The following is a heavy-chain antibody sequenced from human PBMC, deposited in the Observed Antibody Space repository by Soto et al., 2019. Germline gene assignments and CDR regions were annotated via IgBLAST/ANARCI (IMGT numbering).Heavy chain of an antibody. CDR3: ARGADYYDNSGYYPYFAY. CDR1: GFTVSSNY. V-gene: IGHV3-66*01. CDR2: IYSGGRT. Sequence: PGVSLSLSFAVSGFTVSSNYMSWVRQAPGKGLEWVSVIYSGGRTYYADSVKGRFSISRDNSKSTLYLQMNSLRAEDTAVYYCARGADYYDNSGYYPYFAYWGQGTLVTVSS. J-gene: IGHJ4*02. D-gene: IGHD3-22*01.